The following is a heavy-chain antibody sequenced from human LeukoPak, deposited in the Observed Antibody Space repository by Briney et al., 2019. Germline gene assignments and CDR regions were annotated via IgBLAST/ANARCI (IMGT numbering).Heavy chain of an antibody. CDR2: LSGSGGST. Sequence: GGSLRLSCAASGFTFSSYAMSWVRQAPGKGLEWVSALSGSGGSTYYADSVKGRFTISRDNSKNTLYLQMNSLRAEDTAVYYCATRVYCSGGSWQGGEGYWGQGTLVTVSS. CDR1: GFTFSSYA. V-gene: IGHV3-23*01. D-gene: IGHD2-15*01. J-gene: IGHJ4*02. CDR3: ATRVYCSGGSWQGGEGY.